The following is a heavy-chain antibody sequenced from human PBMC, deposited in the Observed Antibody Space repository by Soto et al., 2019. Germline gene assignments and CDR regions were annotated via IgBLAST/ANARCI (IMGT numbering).Heavy chain of an antibody. D-gene: IGHD6-13*01. J-gene: IGHJ4*02. Sequence: EVQLLESGGGLVQPGGSLRLSCAASGFTFSSYAMNWVRQAPGKGLEWVSVVSGSGGSTYYADSVQGRFTISRDNSKNTLDLQMNSLRAEDTAIYYCARRGPGTYFDYWGQGTLVTVSS. CDR3: ARRGPGTYFDY. CDR1: GFTFSSYA. V-gene: IGHV3-23*01. CDR2: VSGSGGST.